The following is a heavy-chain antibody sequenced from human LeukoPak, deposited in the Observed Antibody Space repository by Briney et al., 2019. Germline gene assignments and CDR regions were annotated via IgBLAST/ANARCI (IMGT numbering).Heavy chain of an antibody. CDR1: GFTFSTYS. J-gene: IGHJ4*02. V-gene: IGHV3-48*01. D-gene: IGHD3-22*01. Sequence: GGSLRLSCAASGFTFSTYSMNWVRQAPGKGLEWISYITGSSSTIYYADSVKGRFTISRDNAKNSLYLQMNSLKAEDTAVYYCARPLRSSGYHCFDYWGQGTLVTVSS. CDR3: ARPLRSSGYHCFDY. CDR2: ITGSSSTI.